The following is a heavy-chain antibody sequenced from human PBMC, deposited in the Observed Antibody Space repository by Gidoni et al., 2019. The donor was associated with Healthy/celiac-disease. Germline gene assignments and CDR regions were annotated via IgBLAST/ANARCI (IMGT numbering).Heavy chain of an antibody. J-gene: IGHJ2*01. CDR1: GYSISSGYY. CDR2: IYHSGST. CDR3: ARDLPLFDL. Sequence: QVQLQESGPGLVKPSETLSLTCAVSGYSISSGYYWGWIRQPPGKGLEWIGSIYHSGSTYYNPSLKSRVTISVDTSKNQFSLKLSSGTAADTAVYYCARDLPLFDLWGRGTLVTVSS. V-gene: IGHV4-38-2*02.